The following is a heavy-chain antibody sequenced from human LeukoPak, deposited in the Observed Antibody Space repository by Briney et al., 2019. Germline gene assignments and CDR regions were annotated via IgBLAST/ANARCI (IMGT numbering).Heavy chain of an antibody. CDR2: IKQDGSEK. CDR3: ATYNSVNAREFQY. J-gene: IGHJ1*01. D-gene: IGHD5/OR15-5a*01. CDR1: GFTFSSYG. Sequence: PGGSLRLSCAASGFTFSSYGVHWVRQAPGKGLEWVANIKQDGSEKYYVDSVKSRFTISRDNAKNSLYLQMNSLGGDDTAIYYCATYNSVNAREFQYWGQGTLVTVPS. V-gene: IGHV3-7*01.